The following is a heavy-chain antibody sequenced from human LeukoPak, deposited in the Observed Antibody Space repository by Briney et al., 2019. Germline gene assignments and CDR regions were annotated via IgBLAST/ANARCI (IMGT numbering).Heavy chain of an antibody. CDR1: GFTFSSYG. Sequence: GGSLRLSCAASGFTFSSYGMHWVRQAPGKGLEWVAVIPYDGSNKYYADSVKGRFTISRDNSKNTLYLRMGSLRAEDMAVYYCARDGTGSWYNYYYYYYMDVWGKGTTVTVSS. CDR3: ARDGTGSWYNYYYYYYMDV. V-gene: IGHV3-30*03. D-gene: IGHD6-13*01. J-gene: IGHJ6*03. CDR2: IPYDGSNK.